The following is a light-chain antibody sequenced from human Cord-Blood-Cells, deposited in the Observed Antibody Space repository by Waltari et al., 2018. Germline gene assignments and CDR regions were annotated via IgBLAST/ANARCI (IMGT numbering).Light chain of an antibody. J-gene: IGKJ1*01. CDR1: QSVSSN. CDR3: QQYNNWPRT. CDR2: CAS. Sequence: EIGVAQGPCIVSVVPVERAPLTCKASQSVSSNLAWYQQKPGQAPKVLIYCASTRSTGNPARFSGIVSGTELTLTSCSVQYEEFAVDYCQQYNNWPRTFGQGTKVEIK. V-gene: IGKV3-15*01.